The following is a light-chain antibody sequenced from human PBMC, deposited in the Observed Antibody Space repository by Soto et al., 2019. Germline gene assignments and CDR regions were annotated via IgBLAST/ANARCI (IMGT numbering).Light chain of an antibody. CDR3: QEYDNWPRLT. CDR1: QSVSNN. CDR2: SAS. V-gene: IGKV3-15*01. Sequence: EIVMTQSPATLSVSPGERATLSCRARQSVSNNLAWYQHKPGQAPRLLIYSASTRATDVPARFSGRGSGTEFTLTVSSLQSEDFAVYYCQEYDNWPRLTFGPGTRVDIK. J-gene: IGKJ3*01.